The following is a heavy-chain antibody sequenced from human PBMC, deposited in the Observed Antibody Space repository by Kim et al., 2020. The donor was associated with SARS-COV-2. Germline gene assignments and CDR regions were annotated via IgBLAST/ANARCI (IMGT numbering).Heavy chain of an antibody. D-gene: IGHD3-10*01. CDR2: ISGSGGST. CDR1: GFTFSSYA. Sequence: GGSLRLSCAASGFTFSSYAMSWVRQAPGKGLEWVSAISGSGGSTYYADSVKGRFTISRDNSKNTLYLQMNSLRAEDTAVYYCAKDGGRFGGLMWFDPWGQGTLVTVSS. CDR3: AKDGGRFGGLMWFDP. V-gene: IGHV3-23*01. J-gene: IGHJ5*02.